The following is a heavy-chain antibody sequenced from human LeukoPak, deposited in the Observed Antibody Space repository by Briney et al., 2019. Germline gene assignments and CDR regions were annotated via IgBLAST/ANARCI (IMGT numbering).Heavy chain of an antibody. CDR1: GFTFSNYA. J-gene: IGHJ4*02. CDR2: ISFAGDKT. Sequence: GGSLRLSCAASGFTFSNYAMSWVRQPPEEGLEWVSTISFAGDKTAYTDSVKGRFIISRDNSKNTVYLQMNSLRAEDTAVYYCAKRRASDGSGYRAFEFWGQGTLVTVSS. CDR3: AKRRASDGSGYRAFEF. D-gene: IGHD3-22*01. V-gene: IGHV3-23*01.